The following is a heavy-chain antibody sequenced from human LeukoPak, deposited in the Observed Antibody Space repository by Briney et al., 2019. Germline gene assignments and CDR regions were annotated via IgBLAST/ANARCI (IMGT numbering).Heavy chain of an antibody. V-gene: IGHV3-66*01. Sequence: GGSLRLSCAASGFTFSDYYMSWVRQAPGKGLNWSSVIYSGGTTYYADSVKGRFTISRDNSKNTLHLQMNSLRAEDTAVYYCARDQYSYAHAAHWGQGTLVTVSS. CDR3: ARDQYSYAHAAH. CDR2: IYSGGTT. D-gene: IGHD5-18*01. CDR1: GFTFSDYY. J-gene: IGHJ4*02.